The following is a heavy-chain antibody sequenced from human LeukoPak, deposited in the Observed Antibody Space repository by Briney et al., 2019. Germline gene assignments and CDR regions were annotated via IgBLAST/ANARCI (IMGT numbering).Heavy chain of an antibody. J-gene: IGHJ3*02. CDR2: INTDGSST. D-gene: IGHD3-22*01. V-gene: IGHV3-74*01. CDR1: GFTFSSYG. CDR3: ATYYYDSSGYSYDAFDI. Sequence: GGSLRLSCAASGFTFSSYGMHWVRQAPGKGLVWVSRINTDGSSTSYADSVKGRFTISRDNAKNTLYLQMNSLRAEDTAVYYCATYYYDSSGYSYDAFDIWGQGTMVTVSS.